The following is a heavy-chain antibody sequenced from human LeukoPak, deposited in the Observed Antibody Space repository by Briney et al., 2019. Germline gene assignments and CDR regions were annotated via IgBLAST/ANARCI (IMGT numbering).Heavy chain of an antibody. Sequence: KPSETLSLTCTVSGASISSSSYYWSWIRQPPGKGLEWIGEINHSGSTNYNPSLKSRVTISVDTSKNQFSLKLSSVTAADTAVYYCARVGYDFWSGYCDYWGQGTLVTVSS. CDR3: ARVGYDFWSGYCDY. CDR1: GASISSSSYY. D-gene: IGHD3-3*01. J-gene: IGHJ4*02. CDR2: INHSGST. V-gene: IGHV4-39*07.